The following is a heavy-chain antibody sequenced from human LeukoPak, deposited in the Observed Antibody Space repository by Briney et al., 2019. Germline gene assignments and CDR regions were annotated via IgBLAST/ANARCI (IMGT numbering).Heavy chain of an antibody. D-gene: IGHD3-3*01. CDR1: GGSLSRYY. V-gene: IGHV4-4*09. CDR2: TYTTGTTDYTTGST. J-gene: IGHJ2*01. Sequence: SETLSLTCTVSGGSLSRYYWSCIRQPPGQGLEWIGYTYTTGTTDYTTGSTDYNPSLKSRVSISVDTSKSRLSLNLNSVTAADTAVYFCARRGTIFGPESLWGRGTLVTVSS. CDR3: ARRGTIFGPESL.